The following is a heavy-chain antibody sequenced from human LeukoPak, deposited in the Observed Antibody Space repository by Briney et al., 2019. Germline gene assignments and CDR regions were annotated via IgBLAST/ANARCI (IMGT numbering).Heavy chain of an antibody. D-gene: IGHD3-16*01. V-gene: IGHV1-69*06. CDR2: IIPIFGTA. J-gene: IGHJ4*02. CDR1: GGTFSSYA. Sequence: SVKVSCKASGGTFSSYAISWVRQAPGQGLEWMGGIIPIFGTANYAQKFQGRVTITADKSTRTAYMELSSLRSEDTAVYYCARGPYDYVWGSRGSGYYFDYLGQGTLVTVSS. CDR3: ARGPYDYVWGSRGSGYYFDY.